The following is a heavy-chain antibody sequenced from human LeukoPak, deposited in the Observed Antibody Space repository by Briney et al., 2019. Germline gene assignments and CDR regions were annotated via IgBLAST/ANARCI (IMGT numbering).Heavy chain of an antibody. CDR2: IIPIFGIA. J-gene: IGHJ6*02. CDR3: ARLVIAAAGPGDEAYYYYGMDV. V-gene: IGHV1-69*04. CDR1: GGTFSSYA. Sequence: ASVKFSCKASGGTFSSYAISWVRQAPGQGLEWMGRIIPIFGIANYAQKFQGRVTITADKSTSTAYMELSSLRSEDTAVYYCARLVIAAAGPGDEAYYYYGMDVWGQGTTVTVSS. D-gene: IGHD6-13*01.